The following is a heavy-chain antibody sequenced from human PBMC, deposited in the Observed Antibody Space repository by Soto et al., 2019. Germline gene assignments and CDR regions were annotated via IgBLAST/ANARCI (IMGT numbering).Heavy chain of an antibody. D-gene: IGHD6-13*01. CDR3: ASDSSSSWFTYSYYAIAF. CDR2: ITYDGSNK. V-gene: IGHV3-30-3*01. CDR1: GYTFSSYA. Sequence: GGSLRHPCAASGYTFSSYAMHWVRQAPGKGLEWVAVITYDGSNKYYAYSLKGRFTISRDNSMNTLYLQLNSLRAEDTAVYYCASDSSSSWFTYSYYAIAFWGQWTTVTVSS. J-gene: IGHJ6*02.